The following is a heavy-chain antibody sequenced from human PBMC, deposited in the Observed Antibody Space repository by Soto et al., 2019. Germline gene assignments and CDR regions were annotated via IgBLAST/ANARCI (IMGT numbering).Heavy chain of an antibody. V-gene: IGHV3-53*01. CDR3: HGYGY. Sequence: EVQVVESGGGLLQPGGSLRLSCEVSGFSVTANSMSWVRQAPGKGLEWVSVIYRGGSTYYIDSVKGRFSISRDISKNTLYLQMNSLRAEDTAVYYCHGYGYWGQGNRVTVSS. D-gene: IGHD5-12*01. CDR2: IYRGGST. J-gene: IGHJ4*02. CDR1: GFSVTANS.